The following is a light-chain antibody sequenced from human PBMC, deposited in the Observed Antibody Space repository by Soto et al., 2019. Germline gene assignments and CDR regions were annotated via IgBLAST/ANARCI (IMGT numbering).Light chain of an antibody. CDR1: QSVSISY. V-gene: IGKV3-15*01. CDR3: QQENSCLWT. J-gene: IGKJ1*01. Sequence: DIVLTQGQATLSLSPGERAPLSSRGSQSVSISYLAWYHQKPPQAPSHLINDASTRALNTPAWCAGGGAWTKVSLIISSRQSQDASVYYCQQENSCLWTFGQGTKVDIK. CDR2: DAS.